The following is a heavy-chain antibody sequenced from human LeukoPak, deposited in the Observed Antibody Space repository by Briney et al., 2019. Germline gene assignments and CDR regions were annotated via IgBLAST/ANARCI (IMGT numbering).Heavy chain of an antibody. V-gene: IGHV4-39*07. CDR3: ARLDFWSGYFDY. J-gene: IGHJ4*02. D-gene: IGHD3-3*01. CDR2: IYYSGST. CDR1: GASISSSSYH. Sequence: PSETLSLTCTVSGASISSSSYHWGWIRQPPGKGLEWIGSIYYSGSTNYNPSLKSRVTISVDTSKNQFSLKLSSVTAADTAVYYCARLDFWSGYFDYWGQGTLVTVSS.